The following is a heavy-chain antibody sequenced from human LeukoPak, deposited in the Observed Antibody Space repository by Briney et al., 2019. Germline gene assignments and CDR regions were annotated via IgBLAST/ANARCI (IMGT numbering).Heavy chain of an antibody. D-gene: IGHD2-2*01. CDR2: IKQDGSEK. V-gene: IGHV3-7*01. CDR3: ARDASLGYCSSTGCYPPYFDY. CDR1: GFTFSSYW. Sequence: GGSLRLSCAASGFTFSSYWMSWVRQAPGKGLEWVANIKQDGSEKYYVDSVKGRFTISRDNAKNSLYLQMNSLRAEDTAVYYCARDASLGYCSSTGCYPPYFDYWGQGTLVTVSS. J-gene: IGHJ4*02.